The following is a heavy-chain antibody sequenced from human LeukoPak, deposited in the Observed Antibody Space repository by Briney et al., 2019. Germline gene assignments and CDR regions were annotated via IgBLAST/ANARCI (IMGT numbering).Heavy chain of an antibody. Sequence: GGSLRLSCAASGFTFSSYEMNWVRQAPGKGLVWVSRISSDGSNTNYADSVKGRFTISRDNAKNTLYLQMNSLRAEDTAVYYCIRVPYWGQGALVTVSS. CDR3: IRVPY. V-gene: IGHV3-74*01. CDR1: GFTFSSYE. J-gene: IGHJ4*02. CDR2: ISSDGSNT.